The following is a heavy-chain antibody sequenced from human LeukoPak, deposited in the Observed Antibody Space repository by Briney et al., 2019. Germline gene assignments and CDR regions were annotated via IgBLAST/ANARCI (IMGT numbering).Heavy chain of an antibody. D-gene: IGHD7-27*01. CDR2: IKSKTDGGTT. Sequence: GGSLRLSCAASGFTFSNAWMNWVRQAPGKGLEWVGRIKSKTDGGTTDYAAPVKGRFTISRDDSRHTVYLQVNSLKTEDTAVYYCTTGNWGSFSYWGQGTLVTVSS. J-gene: IGHJ4*02. CDR1: GFTFSNAW. V-gene: IGHV3-15*01. CDR3: TTGNWGSFSY.